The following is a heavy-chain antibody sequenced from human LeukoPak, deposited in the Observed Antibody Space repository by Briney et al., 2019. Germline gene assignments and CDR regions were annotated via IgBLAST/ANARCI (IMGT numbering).Heavy chain of an antibody. CDR1: GGTFSSYA. J-gene: IGHJ4*02. CDR2: IIPILGIA. D-gene: IGHD3-10*01. CDR3: ASDYYGSGGLYYFDY. Sequence: ASVKVSCKASGGTFSSYAISWVRQAPGQGLEWMGRIIPILGIANYAQKFQGRVTITADKSTSTAYMELSSLRSEDTAVYYCASDYYGSGGLYYFDYWGQGTLVTVSS. V-gene: IGHV1-69*04.